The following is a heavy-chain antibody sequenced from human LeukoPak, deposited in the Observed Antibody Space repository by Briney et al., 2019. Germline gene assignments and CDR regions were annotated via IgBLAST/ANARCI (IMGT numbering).Heavy chain of an antibody. CDR1: GFTFSTHW. Sequence: GGSLTLSCPASGFTFSTHWWYWLRPAPGKEVAWVSRISGDASLTSYADSVRGRFTISRDNAKETLYLQMTSLRVEDTAVYSCASLLAPYHGSGGGGMDVWGQGTTVTVSS. D-gene: IGHD3-10*01. CDR3: ASLLAPYHGSGGGGMDV. J-gene: IGHJ6*02. CDR2: ISGDASLT. V-gene: IGHV3-74*01.